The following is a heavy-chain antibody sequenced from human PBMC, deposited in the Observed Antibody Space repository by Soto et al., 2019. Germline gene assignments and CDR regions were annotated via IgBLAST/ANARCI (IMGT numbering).Heavy chain of an antibody. D-gene: IGHD4-17*01. Sequence: SQPLSLGWTVSAGSVSGGSYYGSWIRQPPGKGLEWIGYIYYSGSTNYNPSLKSRVTISVDTSKNQFSLKLSSVTAADTAVYYCARRHYGVWFDPWAQGTLVTIS. CDR2: IYYSGST. J-gene: IGHJ5*02. CDR3: ARRHYGVWFDP. CDR1: AGSVSGGSYY. V-gene: IGHV4-61*01.